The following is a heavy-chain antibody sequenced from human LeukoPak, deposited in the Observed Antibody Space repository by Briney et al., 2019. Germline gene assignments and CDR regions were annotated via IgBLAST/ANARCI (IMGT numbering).Heavy chain of an antibody. D-gene: IGHD2-15*01. CDR2: INPSGGST. Sequence: ASVKVSCKASGYTFTSYYMHWVRQAPGQGLEWMGIINPSGGSTSYAQKFQGRITMTRDTSTSTVYMELSSLRSEDTAVYYCARVSSSVVAANYYYYGMDVWGQGATVTVSS. CDR3: ARVSSSVVAANYYYYGMDV. V-gene: IGHV1-46*01. J-gene: IGHJ6*02. CDR1: GYTFTSYY.